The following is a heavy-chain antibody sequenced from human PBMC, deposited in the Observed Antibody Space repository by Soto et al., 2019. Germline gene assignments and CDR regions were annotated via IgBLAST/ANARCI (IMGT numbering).Heavy chain of an antibody. CDR2: ISGSGAHT. CDR3: AKDRMIPFGGIIYACDA. CDR1: GVTFSSYA. Sequence: EVQLLESGGGLVQPGGSLRLSCEVSGVTFSSYAISWVRQAPGKGLEWVSVISGSGAHTYYSDSVKGRFSISRDSSKNTVYLKMSSLKGEDTALYYCAKDRMIPFGGIIYACDAWGQGTMVTVSS. D-gene: IGHD3-16*02. V-gene: IGHV3-23*01. J-gene: IGHJ3*01.